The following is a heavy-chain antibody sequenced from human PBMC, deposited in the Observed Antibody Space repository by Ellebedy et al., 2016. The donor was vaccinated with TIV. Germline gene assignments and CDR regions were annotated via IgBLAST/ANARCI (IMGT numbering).Heavy chain of an antibody. D-gene: IGHD3-22*01. CDR3: ARDYYDSSGYHFDY. Sequence: SETLSLTXTVSGGSISSGDYYWSWVRQPPGKGLEWIGYIYYSGSTYYNPSLKSRVTISVDTSKNQFSLKLSSVTAADTAVYYCARDYYDSSGYHFDYWGQGTLVTVSS. CDR1: GGSISSGDYY. V-gene: IGHV4-30-4*01. CDR2: IYYSGST. J-gene: IGHJ4*02.